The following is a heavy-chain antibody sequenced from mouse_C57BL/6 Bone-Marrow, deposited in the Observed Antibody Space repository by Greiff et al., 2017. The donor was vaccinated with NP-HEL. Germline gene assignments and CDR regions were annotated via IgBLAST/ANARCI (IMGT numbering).Heavy chain of an antibody. CDR2: IYPRSGNT. Sequence: VKLQQSGAELARPGASVKLSCKASGYTFTSYGISWVKQRTGQGLEWIGEIYPRSGNTYYNEKFKGKATLTADKSSSTAYMELRSLTSEDSAVYFCARWARLTTVVATDYWGQGTTLTVSS. J-gene: IGHJ2*01. CDR3: ARWARLTTVVATDY. D-gene: IGHD1-1*01. CDR1: GYTFTSYG. V-gene: IGHV1-81*01.